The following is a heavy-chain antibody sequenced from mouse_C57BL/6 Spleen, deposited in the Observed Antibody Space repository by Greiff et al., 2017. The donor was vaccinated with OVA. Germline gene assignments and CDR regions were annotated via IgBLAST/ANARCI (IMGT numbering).Heavy chain of an antibody. J-gene: IGHJ4*01. D-gene: IGHD2-4*01. Sequence: VKLMESGPELVKPGASVKISCKASGYAFRSSWMNWVKQRPGKGLEWIGRIYPGDGDTNYNGKFKGKATLTADKSSSTAYMQLSSLTSEDSAVYFCARTMIRGYVMDYWGQGTSVTVSS. CDR2: IYPGDGDT. CDR1: GYAFRSSW. CDR3: ARTMIRGYVMDY. V-gene: IGHV1-82*01.